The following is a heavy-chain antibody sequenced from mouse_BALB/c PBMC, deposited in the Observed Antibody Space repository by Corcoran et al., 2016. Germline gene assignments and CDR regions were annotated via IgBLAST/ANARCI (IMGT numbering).Heavy chain of an antibody. CDR2: INTYTGEP. V-gene: IGHV9-1*02. Sequence: QIQLVQSGPELKKPGETVKISCKASGYTFTNYGMNWVKQAPGKGLKWMGWINTYTGEPTYADDFKGRFAFSLETSASTAYLQINNLKNEDMATYFCARGDSSTFDYWGQGTTLTVSS. CDR1: GYTFTNYG. CDR3: ARGDSSTFDY. D-gene: IGHD3-3*01. J-gene: IGHJ2*01.